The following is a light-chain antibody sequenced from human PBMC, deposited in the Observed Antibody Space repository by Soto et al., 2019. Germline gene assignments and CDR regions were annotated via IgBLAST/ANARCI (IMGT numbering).Light chain of an antibody. CDR1: QSISSW. Sequence: DLQMTQSPSTLSASVGDRVTITCRASQSISSWLAWYQQKPGKAPKLLIYKASYLESGVPSRFSGSGFGTEFTLTISSLQPDDVGTDYCQQYSNLWTFGQGTKVDIK. CDR3: QQYSNLWT. J-gene: IGKJ1*01. CDR2: KAS. V-gene: IGKV1-5*03.